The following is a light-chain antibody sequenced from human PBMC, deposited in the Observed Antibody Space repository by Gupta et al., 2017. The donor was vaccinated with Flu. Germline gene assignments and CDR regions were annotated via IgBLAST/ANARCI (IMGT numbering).Light chain of an antibody. Sequence: QSALTQPASVSGSPGQSITISCTGTSSDVGAYNYVPWYQQHPGKAPRLMIYEVSDRPSGVSDRFSGSKSGNTASLTISGLQAEDEADYYCSSYTSTGTLYVFGSGTKVTVL. V-gene: IGLV2-14*01. CDR3: SSYTSTGTLYV. J-gene: IGLJ1*01. CDR1: SSDVGAYNY. CDR2: EVS.